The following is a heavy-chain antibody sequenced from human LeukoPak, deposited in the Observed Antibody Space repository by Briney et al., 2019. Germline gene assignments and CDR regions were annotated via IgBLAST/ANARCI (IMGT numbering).Heavy chain of an antibody. J-gene: IGHJ6*02. CDR2: ISGSGGST. V-gene: IGHV3-23*01. CDR3: AGGIAVAGYYYYYGMDV. D-gene: IGHD6-19*01. CDR1: GFTFSSYA. Sequence: GGSLRLSCAASGFTFSSYAMSWVRQAPGKGLEWVSAISGSGGSTYYADSVKGRFTISRDNSKNTLYLQMNSLRAEDTAVYYCAGGIAVAGYYYYYGMDVWGQGTTVTVSS.